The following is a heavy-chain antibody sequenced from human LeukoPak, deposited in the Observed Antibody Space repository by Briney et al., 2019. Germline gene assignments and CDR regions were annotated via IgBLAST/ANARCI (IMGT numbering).Heavy chain of an antibody. Sequence: SETLSLTCAVYGGSFSGYYWSWIRQPPGKGLEWIGYIYYSGSSYSNPSLKSRVTISIDTSESQFSLKLASVTAADTAVYYCARVYFYGSGSPHFDYWGQGTLVSVSP. CDR1: GGSFSGYY. D-gene: IGHD3-10*01. CDR3: ARVYFYGSGSPHFDY. J-gene: IGHJ4*02. CDR2: IYYSGSS. V-gene: IGHV4-30-4*08.